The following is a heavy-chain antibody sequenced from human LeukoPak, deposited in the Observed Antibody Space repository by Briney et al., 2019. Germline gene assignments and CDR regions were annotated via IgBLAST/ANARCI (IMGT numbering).Heavy chain of an antibody. J-gene: IGHJ6*03. D-gene: IGHD3-10*01. CDR3: ARRVDGSGRYRGYYYYYMDV. V-gene: IGHV3-20*01. Sequence: PGGSLGLSCAASGFTFDDFGMSWVRQVPGKGLEWVSGINWNGGSTGYADSVKGRFTISRDNAKNSLYLQMNSLRAEDTALYHCARRVDGSGRYRGYYYYYMDVWGKGTTVTISS. CDR2: INWNGGST. CDR1: GFTFDDFG.